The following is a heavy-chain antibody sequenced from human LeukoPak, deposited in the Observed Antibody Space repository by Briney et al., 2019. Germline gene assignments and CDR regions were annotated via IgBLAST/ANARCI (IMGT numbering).Heavy chain of an antibody. Sequence: GGSLRLSCAASGFTVSSNYMSWVRQAPGKGLEWVSVIFSGGSTYHVDSVKGRFTISRDNSKNTLYLQVNSLRAEDTAVYYCARVAAVGMRFFDFWGQGTLVTVSS. CDR3: ARVAAVGMRFFDF. D-gene: IGHD6-13*01. CDR1: GFTVSSNY. CDR2: IFSGGST. J-gene: IGHJ4*02. V-gene: IGHV3-53*01.